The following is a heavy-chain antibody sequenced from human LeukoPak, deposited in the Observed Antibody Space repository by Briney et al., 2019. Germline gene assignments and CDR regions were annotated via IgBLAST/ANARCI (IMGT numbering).Heavy chain of an antibody. CDR3: ARGEAETTTDFDY. CDR1: GASISNYY. CDR2: IYYSGST. Sequence: SETLSLTCTVSGASISNYYWSWIRQPPGKGLEWIGYIYYSGSTNYNPSLKSRVTISLDTSKNQFSLKLSSVTAADMAVYYCARGEAETTTDFDYWGKGTLVTISS. D-gene: IGHD1-26*01. V-gene: IGHV4-59*01. J-gene: IGHJ4*01.